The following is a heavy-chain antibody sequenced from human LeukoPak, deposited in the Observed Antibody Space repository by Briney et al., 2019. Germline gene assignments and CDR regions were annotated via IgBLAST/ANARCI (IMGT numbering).Heavy chain of an antibody. V-gene: IGHV4-59*01. CDR1: GGSFSGYY. J-gene: IGHJ4*02. CDR3: ARESGSYNSFDY. CDR2: IYYSGST. Sequence: SETLSLTCAVYGGSFSGYYWSWIRQPPGKGLEWIGYIYYSGSTNYNPSLKSRVTISVDTSKNQFSLKLSSVTAADTAVYYCARESGSYNSFDYWGQGTLVTVSS. D-gene: IGHD1-26*01.